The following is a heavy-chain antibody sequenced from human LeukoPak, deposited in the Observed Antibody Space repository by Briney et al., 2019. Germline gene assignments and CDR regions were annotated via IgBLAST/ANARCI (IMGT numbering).Heavy chain of an antibody. CDR1: GGSVSSGSYY. D-gene: IGHD2-8*02. J-gene: IGHJ3*02. CDR2: ISYSGST. V-gene: IGHV4-61*01. Sequence: SETLSLTCTVSGGSVSSGSYYWTWIRQPPGKGLEWIGYISYSGSTNFNPSLKSRVTISVDTSKNQFPLNLSSVTAADTAVYYCARRGTGGRSFDIWGQGTMVTVSS. CDR3: ARRGTGGRSFDI.